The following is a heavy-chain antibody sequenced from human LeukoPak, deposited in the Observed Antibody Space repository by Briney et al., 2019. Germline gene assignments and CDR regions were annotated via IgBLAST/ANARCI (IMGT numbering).Heavy chain of an antibody. V-gene: IGHV1-2*02. J-gene: IGHJ3*02. CDR2: INPNSGGT. CDR3: ARGSPYSSSWYAFDI. CDR1: GYTFTSYY. Sequence: ASVKVSCKASGYTFTSYYMHWVRQAPGQGLEWMGWINPNSGGTNYARKFQGRVTMTRDTSISTAYMELSRLRSDDTAVYYCARGSPYSSSWYAFDIWGQGTMVTVSS. D-gene: IGHD6-13*01.